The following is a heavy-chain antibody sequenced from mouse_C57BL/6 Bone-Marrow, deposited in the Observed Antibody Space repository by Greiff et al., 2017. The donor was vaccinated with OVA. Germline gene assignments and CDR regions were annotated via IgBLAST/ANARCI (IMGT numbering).Heavy chain of an antibody. CDR2: IWWNDDK. V-gene: IGHV8-5*01. CDR1: GFSLSTSNMG. CDR3: AQIARYYGSYWYFDV. J-gene: IGHJ1*03. Sequence: VTLKVSGPGILQPSQTLSLTCSFSGFSLSTSNMGIGWIRQPSGKGLEWLAHIWWNDDKYYNPSLKSRLTISKDTSNDQVFLQITSVDTADTATYYGAQIARYYGSYWYFDVWGTGTTVTVSS. D-gene: IGHD1-1*01.